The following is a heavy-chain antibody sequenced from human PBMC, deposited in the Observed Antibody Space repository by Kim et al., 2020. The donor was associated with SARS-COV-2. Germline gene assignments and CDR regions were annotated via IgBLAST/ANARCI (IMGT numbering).Heavy chain of an antibody. CDR1: GGTFSSYA. D-gene: IGHD6-13*01. CDR2: IIPIFGTA. J-gene: IGHJ6*02. V-gene: IGHV1-69*13. Sequence: SVKVSCKASGGTFSSYAISWVRQAPGQGLEWMGGIIPIFGTANYAQKFQGRVTITADESTSTAYMELSSLRSEDTAVYYCAREVGQQLASHYYYYGMDVWGQGTTVTVSS. CDR3: AREVGQQLASHYYYYGMDV.